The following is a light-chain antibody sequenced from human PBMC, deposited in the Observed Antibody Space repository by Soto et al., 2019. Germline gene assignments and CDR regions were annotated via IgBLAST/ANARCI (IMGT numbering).Light chain of an antibody. J-gene: IGKJ2*01. CDR2: GAS. V-gene: IGKV3-15*01. Sequence: EIVVTQFPATLSLSPGERATLSCRASQSVGSNLAWYQQKPGQGPRLLIYGASTRATGIPVRFSGSGYGTEFTLTINSLQSEDFVVYYCQHYIPWPEFGQGTKLEIK. CDR1: QSVGSN. CDR3: QHYIPWPE.